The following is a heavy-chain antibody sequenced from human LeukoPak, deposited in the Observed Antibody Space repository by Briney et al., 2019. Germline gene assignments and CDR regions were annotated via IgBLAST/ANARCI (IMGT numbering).Heavy chain of an antibody. D-gene: IGHD6-13*01. V-gene: IGHV4-59*01. CDR2: IYYSGST. J-gene: IGHJ5*02. CDR3: ARGCSAGTPHNWFDP. CDR1: GGSISGYY. Sequence: KPSETLSLTCTVSGGSISGYYWSWIRQPPGKGLEWTGYIYYSGSTNYNPSLKSRVTISVDTSKNQFSLKLSSVTAADTAVYYCARGCSAGTPHNWFDPWGQGTLVTVSS.